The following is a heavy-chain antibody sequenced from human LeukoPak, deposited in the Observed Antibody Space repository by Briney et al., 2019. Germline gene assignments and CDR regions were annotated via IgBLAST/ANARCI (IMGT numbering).Heavy chain of an antibody. CDR1: GGSTSSGGYS. CDR2: IYHSGST. D-gene: IGHD6-13*01. CDR3: AREAIAAAGGFDY. V-gene: IGHV4-30-2*01. Sequence: SQTLSLTCAVSGGSTSSGGYSWSWIRQPPGKGLEWIGYIYHSGSTYYNPSLKSRVTISVDRSKNQFSLKLSSVTAADTAVYYCAREAIAAAGGFDYWGQGTLVTVSS. J-gene: IGHJ4*02.